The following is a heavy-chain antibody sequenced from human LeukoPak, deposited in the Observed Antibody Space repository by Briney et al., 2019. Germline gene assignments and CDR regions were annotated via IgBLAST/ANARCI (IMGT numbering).Heavy chain of an antibody. CDR2: IYYSGST. D-gene: IGHD3-16*01. CDR1: GGSISSYY. V-gene: IGHV4-59*08. Sequence: SETLSLTCTVSGGSISSYYWSWIRQPPGKGLEWIGYIYYSGSTNYNPSLKSRVTISVDTSNNQFSLKLSSVTAADTAVYYCARHAIRYWGQWSGPVEWGQGTLVTVSS. J-gene: IGHJ4*02. CDR3: ARHAIRYWGQWSGPVE.